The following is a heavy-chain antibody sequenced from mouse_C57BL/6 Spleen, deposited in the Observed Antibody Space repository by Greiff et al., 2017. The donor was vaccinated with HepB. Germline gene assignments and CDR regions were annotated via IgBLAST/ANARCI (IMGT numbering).Heavy chain of an antibody. J-gene: IGHJ3*01. V-gene: IGHV1-26*01. D-gene: IGHD4-1*01. Sequence: EVQLQQSGPELVKPGASVKISCKASGYTFTDYYMNWVKQSHGKSLEWIGDINPNNGGTSYNQKFKGKATLTVDKSSSTAYMELRSLTSEDSAVYYCARGGLTGTAYWGQGTLVTVSA. CDR2: INPNNGGT. CDR3: ARGGLTGTAY. CDR1: GYTFTDYY.